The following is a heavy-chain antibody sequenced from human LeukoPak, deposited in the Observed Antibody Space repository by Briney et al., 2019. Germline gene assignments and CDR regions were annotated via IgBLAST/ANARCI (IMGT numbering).Heavy chain of an antibody. Sequence: SVKVSCKASGGTFSSYAISWVRQAPGQGLEWMGGIIPIFGTANYAQKFQGRVTITADESTSTAYMELSSLRSEDTAVYYCARDFSYYDSSGLVLGNPGGWGQGTLVTASS. D-gene: IGHD3-22*01. CDR1: GGTFSSYA. J-gene: IGHJ4*02. CDR3: ARDFSYYDSSGLVLGNPGG. CDR2: IIPIFGTA. V-gene: IGHV1-69*13.